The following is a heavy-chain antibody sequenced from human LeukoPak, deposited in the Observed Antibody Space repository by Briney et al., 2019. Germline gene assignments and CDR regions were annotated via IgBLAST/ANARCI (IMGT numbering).Heavy chain of an antibody. CDR2: INPRGDYT. J-gene: IGHJ3*02. Sequence: ASVKVSCKPFGYTFTSYYIHWVRQAPGQGLEWMGIINPRGDYTTYAQNFQGRVTMTRDTSTSTIYMELSSLRSEDTAVYYCARSGYLVVTAYDAFDIWGQGTMVTVSP. CDR1: GYTFTSYY. V-gene: IGHV1-46*01. D-gene: IGHD2-21*02. CDR3: ARSGYLVVTAYDAFDI.